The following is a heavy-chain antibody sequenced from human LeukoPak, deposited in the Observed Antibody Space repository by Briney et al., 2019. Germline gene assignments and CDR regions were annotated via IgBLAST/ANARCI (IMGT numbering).Heavy chain of an antibody. Sequence: GGSLRLSCAASGFTFDDYGMSWVRQAPGKGLEWVSGINWNGGSTGYADSVKGRFTISRDNAKNSLYLQMNSLRAEDTALYYCARAEQWLAPSNDAFDIWGQGTMVTVSS. CDR1: GFTFDDYG. D-gene: IGHD6-19*01. CDR3: ARAEQWLAPSNDAFDI. J-gene: IGHJ3*02. CDR2: INWNGGST. V-gene: IGHV3-20*04.